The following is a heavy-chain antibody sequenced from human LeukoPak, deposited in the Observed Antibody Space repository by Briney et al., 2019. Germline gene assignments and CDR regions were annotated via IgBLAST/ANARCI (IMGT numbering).Heavy chain of an antibody. CDR2: IRQDGSQK. CDR3: AKDLAIDGSGTMDFDY. J-gene: IGHJ4*02. Sequence: GGSLRLSCAASGFTFSSFWMSWVRQAPGRGLEWVATIRQDGSQKYYLDSVKGRFTISRDNAKNTLYLQMNSLRAEDTAVYYCAKDLAIDGSGTMDFDYWGQGTLVTVSS. CDR1: GFTFSSFW. D-gene: IGHD3-10*01. V-gene: IGHV3-7*01.